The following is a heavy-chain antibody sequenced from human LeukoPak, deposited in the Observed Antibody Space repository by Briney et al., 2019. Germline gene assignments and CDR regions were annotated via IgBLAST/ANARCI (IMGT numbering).Heavy chain of an antibody. D-gene: IGHD3-3*01. CDR2: ISAYNGNT. J-gene: IGHJ6*03. V-gene: IGHV1-18*01. Sequence: ASVKVSCKASGYTFTSYGISWVRQAPGQGLEWMGWISAYNGNTNYAQKLQGRVTMTTDTSTSTAYMELRSLRSDDTAVYYCASTWSGFPYYYYYMDVWGKETTVTVSS. CDR1: GYTFTSYG. CDR3: ASTWSGFPYYYYYMDV.